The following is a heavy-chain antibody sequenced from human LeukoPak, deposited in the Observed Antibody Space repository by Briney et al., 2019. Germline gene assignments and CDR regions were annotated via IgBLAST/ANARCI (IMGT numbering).Heavy chain of an antibody. D-gene: IGHD1-26*01. J-gene: IGHJ4*02. CDR1: GYTFTSYD. CDR2: MNPNSGNT. Sequence: ASVKVSCKASGYTFTSYDINWVRQATGQGLEWMGWMNPNSGNTGYAQKFQGRVTMTRNTSISTAYMELSSLRSEDTAVYYCAIRWPDPVGFDYWGQGTLVTVSS. V-gene: IGHV1-8*01. CDR3: AIRWPDPVGFDY.